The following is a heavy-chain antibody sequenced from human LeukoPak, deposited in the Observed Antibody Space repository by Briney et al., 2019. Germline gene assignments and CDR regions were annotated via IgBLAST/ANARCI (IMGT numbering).Heavy chain of an antibody. CDR1: GGSFIGYY. J-gene: IGHJ6*03. D-gene: IGHD3-10*01. CDR3: ARASYGSGYYYYYYMDV. CDR2: INHFGST. V-gene: IGHV4-34*01. Sequence: SETLSLTCAVYGGSFIGYYWSWIRQPPGKGLEWIGEINHFGSTNYNPSLKSRVTISIDTSKNQFSLKLSSVTAADTAVYYCARASYGSGYYYYYYMDVWGKGTTVTISS.